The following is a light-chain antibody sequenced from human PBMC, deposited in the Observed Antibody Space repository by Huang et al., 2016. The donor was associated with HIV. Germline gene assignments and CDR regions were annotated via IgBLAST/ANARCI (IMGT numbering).Light chain of an antibody. Sequence: EIVMTPSPAILSASLGERVTLSCKASQSIGRDLAWYQQKPGQAPRLLLYGTSTRATGVPARFSGSGSGTDFTLTISRLESEDFAVYFCQKYDTWPFTFGPGAKVDIK. CDR1: QSIGRD. V-gene: IGKV3-15*01. CDR3: QKYDTWPFT. CDR2: GTS. J-gene: IGKJ3*01.